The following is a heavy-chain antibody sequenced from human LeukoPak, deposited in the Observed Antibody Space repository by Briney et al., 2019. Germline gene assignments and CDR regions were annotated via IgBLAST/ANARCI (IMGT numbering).Heavy chain of an antibody. Sequence: PGGSLRLSCAASGFTVSNTYMSWVRQASGKGLEWVGRIRSRANNYATAYAASVEGRFTISGDDSKNSAYLQMNSLKTEDTAVYHCAAEMEQWPEGYALDIWGQGTMITVSS. CDR1: GFTVSNTY. D-gene: IGHD6-19*01. J-gene: IGHJ3*02. V-gene: IGHV3-73*01. CDR3: AAEMEQWPEGYALDI. CDR2: IRSRANNYAT.